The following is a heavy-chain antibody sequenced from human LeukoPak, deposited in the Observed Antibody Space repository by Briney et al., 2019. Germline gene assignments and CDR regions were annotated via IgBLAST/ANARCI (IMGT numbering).Heavy chain of an antibody. Sequence: PGGSLRLSCVGSGFTFSSYAMSWVRQAPGKGLEWVAAITSRGASTFYADSVKGRFTISRDNFKNTLFLQMNSLRAEDTAVYYCAKGRLQIDYWGQGTLVTVSS. CDR3: AKGRLQIDY. J-gene: IGHJ4*02. V-gene: IGHV3-23*01. CDR1: GFTFSSYA. CDR2: ITSRGAST. D-gene: IGHD4-11*01.